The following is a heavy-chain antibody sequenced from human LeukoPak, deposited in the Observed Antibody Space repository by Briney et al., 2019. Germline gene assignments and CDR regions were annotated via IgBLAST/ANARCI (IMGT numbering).Heavy chain of an antibody. CDR3: VRDKDGYNF. V-gene: IGHV3-74*01. CDR1: GFNFNTYF. Sequence: GGSLRLSCAASGFNFNTYFMHWVRQVPGTGLVWVSRIDTDGKTTTYADSVKGRFTISRDNAKNTVYLQMNSLRAEDTAVYYCVRDKDGYNFWGQGTLVSVSS. D-gene: IGHD5-24*01. CDR2: IDTDGKTT. J-gene: IGHJ4*02.